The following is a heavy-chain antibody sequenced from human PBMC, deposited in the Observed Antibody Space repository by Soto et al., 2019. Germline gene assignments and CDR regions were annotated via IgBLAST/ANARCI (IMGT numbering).Heavy chain of an antibody. V-gene: IGHV3-30*03. CDR2: ISYDGSNK. CDR1: GFTFSSYG. J-gene: IGHJ6*02. Sequence: QVQLVESGGGVVQPGRSLRLSCAASGFTFSSYGMHWVRQAPGKGLEWVAVISYDGSNKYYADSVKGRFTISRDNSKNTLYLQMNSLRAEDTAVYYCARDHVEWELLLSSHYGMDVWGQGTTVTVSS. D-gene: IGHD1-26*01. CDR3: ARDHVEWELLLSSHYGMDV.